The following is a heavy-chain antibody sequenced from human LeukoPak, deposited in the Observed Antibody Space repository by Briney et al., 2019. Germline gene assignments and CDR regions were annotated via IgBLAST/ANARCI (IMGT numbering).Heavy chain of an antibody. CDR2: IYYGGST. CDR3: AVRITGFDY. Sequence: PSETLSLTCTVSGGSISTNNYYWGWIRQPPGKGLEWIGSIYYGGSTYYNPSLKSRATISINTSKNQFSLKVSSVTAADTAVYYCAVRITGFDYWGRGTLVTVSS. J-gene: IGHJ4*02. CDR1: GGSISTNNYY. D-gene: IGHD1-1*01. V-gene: IGHV4-39*01.